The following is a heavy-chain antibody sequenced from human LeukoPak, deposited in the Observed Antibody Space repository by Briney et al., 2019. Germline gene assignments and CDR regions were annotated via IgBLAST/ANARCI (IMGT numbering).Heavy chain of an antibody. CDR3: ARVKLRDRGVLYYYYGMDV. J-gene: IGHJ6*02. V-gene: IGHV4-34*01. CDR2: INHSGST. Sequence: SETLSLTCAVYGGSFSGYYWSWIRQPPGKGLEWIGEINHSGSTNYNPSLESRVTISVDTSKNQFSLKLSSVTAADTAVYYCARVKLRDRGVLYYYYGMDVWGQGTTVTVSS. CDR1: GGSFSGYY. D-gene: IGHD3-10*01.